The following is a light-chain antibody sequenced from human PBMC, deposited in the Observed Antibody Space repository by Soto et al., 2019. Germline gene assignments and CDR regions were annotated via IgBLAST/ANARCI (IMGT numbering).Light chain of an antibody. J-gene: IGKJ1*01. V-gene: IGKV1-5*03. CDR3: QQRSSWPPT. CDR2: KAS. CDR1: QSISSW. Sequence: VQVTQSTSTLSASVGDRVIIICGASQSISSWLAWYQQKPGKAPKLLIYKASTLKSGVPSRFSGSGSGTEFTLTISSLEPEDFAVYYCQQRSSWPPTLGQGTKVDIK.